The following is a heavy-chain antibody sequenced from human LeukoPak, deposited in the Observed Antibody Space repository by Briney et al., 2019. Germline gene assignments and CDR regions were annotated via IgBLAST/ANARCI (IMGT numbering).Heavy chain of an antibody. CDR2: INDTGST. J-gene: IGHJ6*03. CDR1: GGSFSGYY. CDR3: ARQARTSSWYSLGYYYNYMNV. V-gene: IGHV4-34*01. Sequence: SETLSLTCGVSGGSFSGYYLSWLRQPPGKGLEGIGEINDTGSTKYNPSLKSRVTISVDTSKNQISLTLSSVTVADTAVYFCARQARTSSWYSLGYYYNYMNVWGKGTTVTISS. D-gene: IGHD6-13*01.